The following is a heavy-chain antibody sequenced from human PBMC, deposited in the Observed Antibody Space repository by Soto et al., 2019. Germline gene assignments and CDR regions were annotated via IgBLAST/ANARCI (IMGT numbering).Heavy chain of an antibody. J-gene: IGHJ3*02. CDR2: ISYDGSNT. V-gene: IGHV3-30*18. CDR3: AKDLPPWSSNNAFEI. Sequence: QVQLVESGGGVVQPGRSLRLSCAASGFTFSSYGMHWVRQAPGKGLEWVAVISYDGSNTYYADSVKGRFTISRDNSKNTLYLQMNSLRAEDAAVYYCAKDLPPWSSNNAFEIWGQGTTVTVCS. D-gene: IGHD3-10*01. CDR1: GFTFSSYG.